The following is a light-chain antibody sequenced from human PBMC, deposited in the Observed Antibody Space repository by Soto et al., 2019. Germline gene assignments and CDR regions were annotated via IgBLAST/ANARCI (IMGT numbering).Light chain of an antibody. CDR1: TGAVTNGHY. CDR2: DTT. J-gene: IGLJ1*01. Sequence: VVTQEPSLTVSPGGTVTLTCGSSTGAVTNGHYPYWFQQKPGQAPRTLIYDTTNRHSWTPARFSGSLLGGKAALALSGAQPEDEAEYDCLLSYNGPYVCGTGTKVTVL. V-gene: IGLV7-46*01. CDR3: LLSYNGPYV.